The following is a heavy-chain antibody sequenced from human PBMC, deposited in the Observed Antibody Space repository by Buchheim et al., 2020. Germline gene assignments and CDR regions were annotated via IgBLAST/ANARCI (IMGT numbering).Heavy chain of an antibody. CDR2: ISYSGTT. D-gene: IGHD3-22*01. CDR3: ARVSPMIFRGGAFDY. CDR1: GDSMRTNNYY. Sequence: QLQLQESGPGLVKPSETLSLTCTVSGDSMRTNNYYWGWIRQPPGKGLALIGNISYSGTTYYNPSLKSRVTISVDTSKNQFSLELSSVTAADTAVYYCARVSPMIFRGGAFDYWGQGTL. J-gene: IGHJ4*02. V-gene: IGHV4-39*01.